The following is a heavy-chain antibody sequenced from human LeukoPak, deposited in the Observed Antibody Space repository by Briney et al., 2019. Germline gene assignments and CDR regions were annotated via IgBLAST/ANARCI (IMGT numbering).Heavy chain of an antibody. D-gene: IGHD6-6*01. Sequence: GGSLRLSCAASGFTFSSYSMNWVRQAPGKGLEWVSSISSSSSYIYYADSVKGRFTISRDNAKNSLYPQMNSLRAEDTAVYYCARDSIAARAIPFDYYGMDVWGQGTTVTVSS. CDR3: ARDSIAARAIPFDYYGMDV. V-gene: IGHV3-21*01. J-gene: IGHJ6*02. CDR2: ISSSSSYI. CDR1: GFTFSSYS.